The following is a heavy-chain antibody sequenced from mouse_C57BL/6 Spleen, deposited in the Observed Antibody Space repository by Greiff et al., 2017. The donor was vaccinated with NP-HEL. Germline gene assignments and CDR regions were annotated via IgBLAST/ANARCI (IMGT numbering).Heavy chain of an antibody. Sequence: QVQLKQPGAELVRPGSSVTLSCKASGYTFTSYWMHWVKQRPIQGLEWIGNIDPSDSETHYNQKFKDKATLTVDKSSSTAYMQLSSLTSEDSAVYYCAKGGYAMDYGGQGTSVTVSS. CDR2: IDPSDSET. CDR1: GYTFTSYW. V-gene: IGHV1-52*01. J-gene: IGHJ4*01. CDR3: AKGGYAMDY.